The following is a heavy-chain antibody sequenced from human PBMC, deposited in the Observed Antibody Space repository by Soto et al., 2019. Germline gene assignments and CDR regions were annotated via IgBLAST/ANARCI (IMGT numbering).Heavy chain of an antibody. Sequence: QLQLVESGGGVVQPGRSLGLSCAASGFALSSFGMHWVRQAPGKGLEWVAAISSGRGGTFYADSVKGRFTVSRDNSQNTMYLQINILRPEDTALYYCARNSDTGLNWLFDLWGRGTLVIVSS. CDR3: ARNSDTGLNWLFDL. D-gene: IGHD1-1*01. CDR2: ISSGRGGT. V-gene: IGHV3-30*19. CDR1: GFALSSFG. J-gene: IGHJ2*01.